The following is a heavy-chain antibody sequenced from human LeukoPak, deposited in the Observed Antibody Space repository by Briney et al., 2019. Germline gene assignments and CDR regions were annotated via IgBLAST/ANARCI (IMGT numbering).Heavy chain of an antibody. Sequence: KPGGSLRLSCAASGFTFSDYYMSWIRQAPGKGLEWVSYISSSGSTIYYADSVKGRFTISRDNAKNSLYLQMNSLTAEDTAVYYCARERYSSSSSYFDYWGQGSLVTVSS. V-gene: IGHV3-11*04. CDR1: GFTFSDYY. D-gene: IGHD6-6*01. CDR2: ISSSGSTI. CDR3: ARERYSSSSSYFDY. J-gene: IGHJ4*02.